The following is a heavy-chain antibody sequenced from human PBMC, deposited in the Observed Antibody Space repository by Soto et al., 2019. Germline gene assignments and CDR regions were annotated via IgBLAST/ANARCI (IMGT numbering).Heavy chain of an antibody. CDR3: AKAIRGYSYFDY. D-gene: IGHD5-18*01. CDR1: GFTFSSYG. CDR2: ISYDGSNK. J-gene: IGHJ4*02. Sequence: PGGSLRLSCAASGFTFSSYGMRWVRQAPGKGLEWVAVISYDGSNKYYADSVKGRFTISRDNSKNTLYLQMNSLRAEDTAVYYCAKAIRGYSYFDYWGQGTLVTVSS. V-gene: IGHV3-30*18.